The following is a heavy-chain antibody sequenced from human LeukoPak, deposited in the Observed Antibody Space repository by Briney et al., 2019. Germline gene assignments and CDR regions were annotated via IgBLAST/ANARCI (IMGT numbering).Heavy chain of an antibody. CDR3: ARGAGTATTNHYYYGMDV. CDR1: GGSLSSSA. Sequence: ASVKVSCKASGGSLSSSAISWVRQAPGQGLEWMGGIIPVLGTIKYAQKFQGRVTITADESTSTAYMELSSLRSEDTAVYYCARGAGTATTNHYYYGMDVWGRGTTVTVSS. V-gene: IGHV1-69*13. CDR2: IIPVLGTI. J-gene: IGHJ6*02. D-gene: IGHD1-7*01.